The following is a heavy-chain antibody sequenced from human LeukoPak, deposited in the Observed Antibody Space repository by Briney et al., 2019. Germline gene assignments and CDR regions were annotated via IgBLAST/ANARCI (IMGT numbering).Heavy chain of an antibody. Sequence: ASVKVSFKASGYTFTVYYMHWVRQAPGQGLEWMGWINPNSGGTNYAQKFQGRVTMTRDTSISTAYMELSRLRSDDTAVYYCARSLDSGYDLCYWGQGTLVTVSS. CDR1: GYTFTVYY. J-gene: IGHJ4*02. CDR3: ARSLDSGYDLCY. V-gene: IGHV1-2*02. CDR2: INPNSGGT. D-gene: IGHD5-12*01.